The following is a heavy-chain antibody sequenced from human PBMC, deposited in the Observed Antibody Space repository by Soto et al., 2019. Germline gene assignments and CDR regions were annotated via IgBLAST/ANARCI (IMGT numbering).Heavy chain of an antibody. CDR3: ARRYGWAFDI. J-gene: IGHJ3*02. CDR2: IYYSGST. CDR1: GGSISSYY. V-gene: IGHV4-59*08. Sequence: SETLSLTCTVSGGSISSYYWSWIRQPPGKGLEWIGYIYYSGSTNYNPSLKSRVTISVDTSKDQFSLKLSSVTAADTAVYYCARRYGWAFDIWGQGTMVTVSS. D-gene: IGHD3-16*01.